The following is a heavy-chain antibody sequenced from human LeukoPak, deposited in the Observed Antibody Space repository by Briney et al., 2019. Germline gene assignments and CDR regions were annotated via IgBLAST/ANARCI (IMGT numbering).Heavy chain of an antibody. D-gene: IGHD5-18*01. CDR1: GFTFSSYS. CDR2: ISSSSSYI. Sequence: PGGSLRLSCAASGFTFSSYSMNWFRQAPGKGLEWVSSISSSSSYIYYADSVKGRFTISRDNAKNSLYLQMNSLRAEDTAVYYCARVVDTAMVTVGYIDYWGQGTLVTVSS. J-gene: IGHJ4*02. V-gene: IGHV3-21*01. CDR3: ARVVDTAMVTVGYIDY.